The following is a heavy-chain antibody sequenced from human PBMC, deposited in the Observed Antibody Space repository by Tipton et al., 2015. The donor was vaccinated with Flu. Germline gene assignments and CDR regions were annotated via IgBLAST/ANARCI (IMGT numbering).Heavy chain of an antibody. D-gene: IGHD3-22*01. CDR2: THTNGNT. J-gene: IGHJ4*02. V-gene: IGHV4-4*07. CDR1: GGSISRYY. CDR3: ASGNFYDSSGYFAF. Sequence: PGLVKPSETLSLTCTVSGGSISRYYWSWIRQSVGKGPEWIGRTHTNGNTNYNSSFGSRLTMSVDTSKNQFSMTLTSVTVADTAVYYCASGNFYDSSGYFAFWGQGILVTVSS.